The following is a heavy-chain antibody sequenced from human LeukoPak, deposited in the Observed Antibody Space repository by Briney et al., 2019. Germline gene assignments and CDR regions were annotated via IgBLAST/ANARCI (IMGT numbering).Heavy chain of an antibody. J-gene: IGHJ4*02. Sequence: GGSLRLSCAASGFSFSSYTMNWVRQAPGKGLEWVSYISSSSSTISYADSVKGRFTISRDNAKNSLYLQMNSLRDEDTAAYYCARRHDYGDFWGQGTLVTVSS. CDR1: GFSFSSYT. CDR3: ARRHDYGDF. V-gene: IGHV3-48*02. CDR2: ISSSSSTI.